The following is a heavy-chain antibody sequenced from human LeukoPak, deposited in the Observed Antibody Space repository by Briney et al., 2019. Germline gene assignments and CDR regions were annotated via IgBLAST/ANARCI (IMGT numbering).Heavy chain of an antibody. Sequence: PGGSLRLSCAASGFTFSSYGMHWVRQAPGKGLEWVAVISYDGSNKYYADSVKGRFTISRDNSKNTLYLQMNSPRSEDTAVYYCARAVEDYDFWSGYWYWGQGTLVTVSS. CDR2: ISYDGSNK. D-gene: IGHD3-3*01. V-gene: IGHV3-30*03. CDR3: ARAVEDYDFWSGYWY. J-gene: IGHJ4*02. CDR1: GFTFSSYG.